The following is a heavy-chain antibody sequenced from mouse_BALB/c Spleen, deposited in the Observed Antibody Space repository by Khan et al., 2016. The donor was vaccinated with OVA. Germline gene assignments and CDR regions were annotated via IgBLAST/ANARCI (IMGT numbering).Heavy chain of an antibody. CDR1: GYTFTSYW. V-gene: IGHV1S81*02. CDR3: ARIKKIVATYFDY. CDR2: TNPTNGRT. D-gene: IGHD1-1*01. J-gene: IGHJ2*01. Sequence: QVQLKQSGAELVKAGASVKMSCKASGYTFTSYWMHWVKQMLGQGLEWFAATNPTNGRTYYHQKFKSKATLTVDKSSSTAYMLLSGPTFEDSAVYYCARIKKIVATYFDYWGQGTTLTVSS.